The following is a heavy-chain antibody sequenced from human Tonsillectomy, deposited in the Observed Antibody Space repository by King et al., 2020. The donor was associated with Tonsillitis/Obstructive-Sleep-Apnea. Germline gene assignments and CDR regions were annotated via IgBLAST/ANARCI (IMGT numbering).Heavy chain of an antibody. J-gene: IGHJ4*02. CDR1: GFTFRSYG. Sequence: VQLVQSGGGVVQPGRALRLSCAASGFTFRSYGMHWVRQAPGKGLEGVADRSHDGSSAYYEDAVKGRFTNSRDNSENTLYLQMNSLRAEDTAVYYCAKDTSGSGSYYSDYWGQGTLVTVSS. V-gene: IGHV3-30*18. D-gene: IGHD3-10*01. CDR3: AKDTSGSGSYYSDY. CDR2: RSHDGSSA.